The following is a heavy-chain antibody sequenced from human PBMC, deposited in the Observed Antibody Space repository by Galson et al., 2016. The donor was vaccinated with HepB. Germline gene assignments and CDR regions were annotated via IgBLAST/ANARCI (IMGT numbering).Heavy chain of an antibody. Sequence: SLRLSCAASGFTFSHYAMAWVRQAPGKGLEWVSTIGGGGNTHYADSVKGRFTISRDNSKNTLYPQMNSLRPEDTAVYYCAKDPRWLQQGFKYYFDFWGQGTLATVSS. CDR3: AKDPRWLQQGFKYYFDF. CDR1: GFTFSHYA. CDR2: IGGGGNT. D-gene: IGHD5-24*01. J-gene: IGHJ4*02. V-gene: IGHV3-23*01.